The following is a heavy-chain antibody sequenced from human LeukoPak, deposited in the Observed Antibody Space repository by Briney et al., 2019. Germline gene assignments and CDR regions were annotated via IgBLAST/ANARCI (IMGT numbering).Heavy chain of an antibody. CDR3: ASGVNYFDY. Sequence: GGSLSLSCAASGFTFSSYNMKWVRQAPGKGLEWVSSISSRSSYIFYAESVKGRVTISRDNAKKSLYLQMNSLRAEDTAVYYCASGVNYFDYWGQGTLVTVSS. V-gene: IGHV3-21*01. CDR1: GFTFSSYN. CDR2: ISSRSSYI. D-gene: IGHD3-3*01. J-gene: IGHJ4*02.